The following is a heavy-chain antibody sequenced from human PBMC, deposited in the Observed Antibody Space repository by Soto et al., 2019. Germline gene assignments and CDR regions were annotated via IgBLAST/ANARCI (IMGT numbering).Heavy chain of an antibody. D-gene: IGHD2-15*01. Sequence: GGSLRLSCAASGFTFSSYAMGWVRQAPGKGLKWVSGISGSGGSTYYADSVKGRFTISRDSSKNTLYLQMNSLTAEDTAVYYCAKDRAMVVGAKAYWGQGTLVTVSS. CDR2: ISGSGGST. J-gene: IGHJ4*02. V-gene: IGHV3-23*01. CDR1: GFTFSSYA. CDR3: AKDRAMVVGAKAY.